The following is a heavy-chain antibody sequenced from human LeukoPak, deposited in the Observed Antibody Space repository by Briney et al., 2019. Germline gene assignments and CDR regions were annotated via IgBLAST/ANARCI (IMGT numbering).Heavy chain of an antibody. CDR1: GFTFISYW. CDR3: VRALAVAGVY. CDR2: IKQDGSEK. V-gene: IGHV3-7*01. Sequence: GGSLRLSCAASGFTFISYWMNWVRQAPGKGLEWVANIKQDGSEKYYVDSVKGRFTISRDNAKNSLYLQMNSLRAEDTAVYYCVRALAVAGVYWGQGTLVTVSS. J-gene: IGHJ4*02. D-gene: IGHD6-19*01.